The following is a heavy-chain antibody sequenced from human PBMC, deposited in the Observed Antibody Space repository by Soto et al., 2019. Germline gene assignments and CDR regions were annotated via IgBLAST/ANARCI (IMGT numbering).Heavy chain of an antibody. Sequence: SVKVSCKASGGTFSSYAISWVRQAPGQGLEWMGGIIPIFGTANYAQKFQGRVTITADESTSTAYMELSSLRSEDTAVYYCASATTVTTADFDYWGQGTLVTVSS. CDR1: GGTFSSYA. CDR2: IIPIFGTA. D-gene: IGHD4-17*01. J-gene: IGHJ4*02. V-gene: IGHV1-69*13. CDR3: ASATTVTTADFDY.